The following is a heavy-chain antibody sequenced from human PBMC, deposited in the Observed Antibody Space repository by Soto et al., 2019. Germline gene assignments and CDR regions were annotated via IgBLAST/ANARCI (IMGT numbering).Heavy chain of an antibody. J-gene: IGHJ6*03. CDR1: GFTFSSYN. CDR3: AGGGIMYGDYRSMDV. V-gene: IGHV3-21*01. D-gene: IGHD4-17*01. Sequence: EVQLVESGGGLVKPGGSLRLSCAASGFTFSSYNMNWVRQAPGKGLEWVSSLSSSSSYIYYADSVKGRFPISRDNAKTSLCLQMNSLRAEDTAVYYCAGGGIMYGDYRSMDVWGKGTTVTVSS. CDR2: LSSSSSYI.